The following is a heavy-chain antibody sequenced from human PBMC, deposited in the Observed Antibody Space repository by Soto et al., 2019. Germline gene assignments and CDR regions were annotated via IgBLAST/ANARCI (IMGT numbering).Heavy chain of an antibody. D-gene: IGHD3-16*01. Sequence: QVQLVESGGGVVQPGTSLRLSCVGSGCTFRSFVIHWVRQAPGRGLEWVALTSYDGTNKYFGDSVKGRFTISRDNSRNTVDLQMDSLRLEDTALYYCARWGTTGGLDVWGQGTLVSVSS. CDR1: GCTFRSFV. V-gene: IGHV3-30*19. J-gene: IGHJ4*02. CDR3: ARWGTTGGLDV. CDR2: TSYDGTNK.